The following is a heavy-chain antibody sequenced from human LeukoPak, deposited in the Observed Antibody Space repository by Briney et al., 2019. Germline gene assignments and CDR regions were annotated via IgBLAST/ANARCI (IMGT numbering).Heavy chain of an antibody. CDR1: GFTFSSYG. CDR3: AKDGLRYFSGGSCYYFDY. CDR2: ISYDGSNK. Sequence: GGSLRLSCAASGFTFSSYGMHWVRQAPGKGLEWVAVISYDGSNKYYADSVKGRFTISRDNSKNTLYLQMNSLRAEDTAVYYCAKDGLRYFSGGSCYYFDYWGQGTLVTVSS. V-gene: IGHV3-30*18. D-gene: IGHD2-15*01. J-gene: IGHJ4*02.